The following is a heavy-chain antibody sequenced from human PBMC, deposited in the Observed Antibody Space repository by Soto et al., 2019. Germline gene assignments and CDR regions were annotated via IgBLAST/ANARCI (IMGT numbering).Heavy chain of an antibody. CDR1: GDSTSTFY. Sequence: SETLSLTCTVPGDSTSTFYWGWMRQSPGKELEWIGYVYYTGSTNYNPSLKSRVTISVDRSKNQFSLKLTSANAADTAVYYCARGRTVRNYADDSSDYFYFFDYWGQGTQVTVSS. CDR2: VYYTGST. D-gene: IGHD3-22*01. CDR3: ARGRTVRNYADDSSDYFYFFDY. V-gene: IGHV4-59*01. J-gene: IGHJ4*02.